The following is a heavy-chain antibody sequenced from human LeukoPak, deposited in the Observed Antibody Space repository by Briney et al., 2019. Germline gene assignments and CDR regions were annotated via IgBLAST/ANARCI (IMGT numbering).Heavy chain of an antibody. V-gene: IGHV4-59*08. J-gene: IGHJ4*02. CDR2: INYGGNS. CDR1: GDSITSDH. Sequence: PSETLSLTCNVSGDSITSDHWSWIRQSPGKGLEWIGYINYGGNSDYNPSLNSRVTISVNRSKKQVSLKMRSMTAADTAVYYCARLDCISNTCYNYWAPGALVTVSS. CDR3: ARLDCISNTCYNY. D-gene: IGHD3-10*01.